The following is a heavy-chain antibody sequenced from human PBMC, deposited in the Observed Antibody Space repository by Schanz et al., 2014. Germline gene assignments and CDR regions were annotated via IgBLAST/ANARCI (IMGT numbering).Heavy chain of an antibody. CDR3: ARDSRYCTGVDCKGDAFDL. V-gene: IGHV3-48*01. CDR1: GFSFSSYS. J-gene: IGHJ3*01. D-gene: IGHD2-8*02. Sequence: EVQLVESGGGLVQPGESLRLSCAVSGFSFSSYSMSWVRQAPGKGLEWIAYISSGGTTIYYADSVKGRFTISRDNAKSSLYLQLNSLTAEDTAVYHCARDSRYCTGVDCKGDAFDLWGQGTLVTVSS. CDR2: ISSGGTTI.